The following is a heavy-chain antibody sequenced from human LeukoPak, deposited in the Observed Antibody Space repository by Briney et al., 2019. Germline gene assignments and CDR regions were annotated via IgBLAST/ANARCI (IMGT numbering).Heavy chain of an antibody. CDR3: AREIVILPDYFYYGLDV. D-gene: IGHD2/OR15-2a*01. J-gene: IGHJ6*02. CDR2: ISGSGGST. CDR1: GFIFSSYA. Sequence: GGSLRLSCAASGFIFSSYAMSWVRQAPGKGLEWVSGISGSGGSTYYADSVKGRFTISRDNSKNTLYLQMNSLRAEDTAVYYCAREIVILPDYFYYGLDVWGQGTTVIVSS. V-gene: IGHV3-23*01.